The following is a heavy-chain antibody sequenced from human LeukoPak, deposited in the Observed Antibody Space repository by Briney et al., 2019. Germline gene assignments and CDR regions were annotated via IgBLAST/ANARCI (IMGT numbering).Heavy chain of an antibody. CDR1: GYTFTRYG. CDR2: ISGYNEKT. CDR3: ARDPGSFLSGSGWLNWFEP. V-gene: IGHV1-18*01. D-gene: IGHD6-19*01. J-gene: IGHJ5*02. Sequence: ASVKVSCKASGYTFTRYGINWVRQAPGQGLEWMAWISGYNEKTNYAQKFQGRVTMTTDTSTSTAYMELRRLRSDDTAVYYCARDPGSFLSGSGWLNWFEPWGQGTLVTVSS.